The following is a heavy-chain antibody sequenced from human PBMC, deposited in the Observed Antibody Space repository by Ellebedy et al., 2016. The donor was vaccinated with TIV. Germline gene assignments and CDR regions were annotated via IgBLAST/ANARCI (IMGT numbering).Heavy chain of an antibody. CDR2: IYSSQST. J-gene: IGHJ4*02. CDR3: ARCSIWSGLDY. Sequence: MPSETLSLTCSVSGTVISRFYWSWIRQPPGKGLEWIGDIYSSQSTNYNPSLKSRVTISVDTSKNQFPLKLSSVTAADTAVYYCARCSIWSGLDYWGQGTLVTVSS. CDR1: GTVISRFY. V-gene: IGHV4-59*12. D-gene: IGHD3-3*01.